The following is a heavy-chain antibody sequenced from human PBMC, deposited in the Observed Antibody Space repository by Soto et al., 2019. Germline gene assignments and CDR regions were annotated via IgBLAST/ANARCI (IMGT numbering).Heavy chain of an antibody. CDR3: ANVVVGATSHSDFDS. CDR2: AADSGGT. Sequence: SETLSLTCTVSGGSIANNNYFWGWVRQPPGKGLEWIGSAADSGGTYKNPSLKSRVTVSVDTSKNQFSLKLTSVTAADTAVYYCANVVVGATSHSDFDSWGQGTLVTVSS. V-gene: IGHV4-39*01. D-gene: IGHD2-15*01. J-gene: IGHJ4*02. CDR1: GGSIANNNYF.